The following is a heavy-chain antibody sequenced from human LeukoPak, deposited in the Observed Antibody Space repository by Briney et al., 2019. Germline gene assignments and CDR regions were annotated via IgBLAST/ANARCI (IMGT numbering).Heavy chain of an antibody. CDR1: GFTFSSYW. CDR3: ARGLNYYDSSGFSDY. J-gene: IGHJ4*02. CDR2: IKQDGSEK. Sequence: GGSLRLSCAASGFTFSSYWMSWVRQAPGKGLEWVANIKQDGSEKYYVDSVKGRFTISRDNAKNSLYLQMNSLRAEDTAVYYCARGLNYYDSSGFSDYWGQGTLVTVSS. V-gene: IGHV3-7*01. D-gene: IGHD3-22*01.